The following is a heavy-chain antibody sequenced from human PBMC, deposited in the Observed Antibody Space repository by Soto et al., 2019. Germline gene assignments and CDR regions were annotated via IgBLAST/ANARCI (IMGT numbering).Heavy chain of an antibody. CDR1: GYTFTSYY. CDR3: GRDLPFWSGFGGDY. J-gene: IGHJ4*02. V-gene: IGHV1-46*01. D-gene: IGHD3-3*01. Sequence: QVQLVQSGAEVKKPGASVKVSCKASGYTFTSYYMHWVRQAPGQGLEWMGIINPSGGSTSYAQKFQGRVNMTRGTSTSTVYMELRSLRSEDTAVYFLGRDLPFWSGFGGDYWGQGTLVTVSS. CDR2: INPSGGST.